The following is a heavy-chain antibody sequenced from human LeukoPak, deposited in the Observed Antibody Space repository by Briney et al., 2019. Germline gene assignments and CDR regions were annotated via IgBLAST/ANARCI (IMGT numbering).Heavy chain of an antibody. D-gene: IGHD3-10*01. CDR2: ISDGGSIT. J-gene: IGHJ4*02. Sequence: PGGSLRLSCAASGFTFSDYAMSWIRQAPGKGLEWVSTISDGGSITYYADSVKGRFTISRDNSKNTLFLQMNSLRAEDAAIYYCAKSRGSGSSMARGVNFDYWGQGTLVIVSS. V-gene: IGHV3-23*01. CDR1: GFTFSDYA. CDR3: AKSRGSGSSMARGVNFDY.